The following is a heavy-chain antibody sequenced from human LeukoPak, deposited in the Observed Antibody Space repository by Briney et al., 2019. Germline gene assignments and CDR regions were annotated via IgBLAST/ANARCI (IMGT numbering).Heavy chain of an antibody. D-gene: IGHD3-10*01. Sequence: ASVKVSCTASGYTFTGYYMHWVRQAPGQGLEWMGWINPNSGGTNYAQKFHGRVTMTRDTSISTAFMELSRLRSDDTAVYYCARDPWYGDHVGYWGQGTLVTVSS. CDR2: INPNSGGT. V-gene: IGHV1-2*02. CDR3: ARDPWYGDHVGY. CDR1: GYTFTGYY. J-gene: IGHJ4*02.